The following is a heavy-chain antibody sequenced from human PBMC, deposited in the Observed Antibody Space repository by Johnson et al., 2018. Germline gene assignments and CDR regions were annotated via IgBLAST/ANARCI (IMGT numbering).Heavy chain of an antibody. Sequence: QVRLQESGPGLVKHTVPMALSCTVSGDSLSGNYWTWIRPPPGKGLEWIGYIYYRRSSNYNLSLKSRVTISVDKSKNPLSLTLSSVVASDTAVYYCARVFSYDSKPSDAFDIWGQGTMVTVSS. CDR1: GDSLSGNY. D-gene: IGHD2-8*01. J-gene: IGHJ3*02. V-gene: IGHV4-59*01. CDR2: IYYRRSS. CDR3: ARVFSYDSKPSDAFDI.